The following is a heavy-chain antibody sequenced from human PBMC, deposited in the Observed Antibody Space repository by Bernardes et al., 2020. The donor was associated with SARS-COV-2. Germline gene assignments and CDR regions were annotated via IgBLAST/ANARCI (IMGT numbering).Heavy chain of an antibody. J-gene: IGHJ2*01. V-gene: IGHV4-4*07. D-gene: IGHD3-16*01. CDR3: ARAVWGIWYFDL. Sequence: SETLSLTCSVSGGSISTYYWSWIRQPAGKGLEWIGRMSASGSTNYNPSLKSRVTISVDTSKNQFSLKLSSVTAADTAVYYCARAVWGIWYFDLWGRGTLVTVSS. CDR1: GGSISTYY. CDR2: MSASGST.